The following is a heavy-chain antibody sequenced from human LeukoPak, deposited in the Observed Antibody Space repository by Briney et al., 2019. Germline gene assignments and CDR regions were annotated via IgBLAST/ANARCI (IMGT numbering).Heavy chain of an antibody. D-gene: IGHD1-26*01. CDR2: IYYSGST. J-gene: IGHJ4*02. CDR1: GGSISSISSNNYH. Sequence: SETLSLTCIVSGGSISSISSNNYHWGWIRQPPGKGLEWIGGIYYSGSTYYNPSLKSRVTISVDTSRNEFSLRLSSVTAADTALYFCARQSGSYGGILDNWGQGILGTVSS. CDR3: ARQSGSYGGILDN. V-gene: IGHV4-39*01.